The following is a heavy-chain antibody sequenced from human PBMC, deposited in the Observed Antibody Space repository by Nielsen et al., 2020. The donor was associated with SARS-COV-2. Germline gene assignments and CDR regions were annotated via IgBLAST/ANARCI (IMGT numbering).Heavy chain of an antibody. V-gene: IGHV3-23*01. D-gene: IGHD3-10*01. CDR3: ARVFTMVRGVIIYYYYYGMDA. J-gene: IGHJ6*02. CDR2: ISGSGGST. Sequence: WIRQPPGKGLEWVSAISGSGGSTYYADSVKGRFTISRDNSKNTLYLQMNNLRAEDTAVYYCARVFTMVRGVIIYYYYYGMDAWGQGTTVTVSS.